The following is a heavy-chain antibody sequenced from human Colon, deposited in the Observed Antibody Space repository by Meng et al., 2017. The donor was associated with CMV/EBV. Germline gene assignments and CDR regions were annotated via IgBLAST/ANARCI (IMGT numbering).Heavy chain of an antibody. D-gene: IGHD3-3*01. V-gene: IGHV3-23*01. Sequence: GGPLRLSCAASGFTFSSYAMSWVRQAPGKGLEWVSAISGSGGSTYYADSVKGRFTISRDNSKNTLYLQMNSLRAEETAVYYCAHTIFGVEIYYYGMDVWGQGTTVTVSS. CDR1: GFTFSSYA. J-gene: IGHJ6*02. CDR2: ISGSGGST. CDR3: AHTIFGVEIYYYGMDV.